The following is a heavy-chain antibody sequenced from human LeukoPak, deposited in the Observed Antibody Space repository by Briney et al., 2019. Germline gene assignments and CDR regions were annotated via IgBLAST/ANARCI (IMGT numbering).Heavy chain of an antibody. Sequence: PGGSLRLSCAASGFTVSSNYMGWVGQAPGRGLEGVAVIYSGGRTYYADSVKGRFTISRDNSKNTLYLQMHSLRAEDTAVYYCASGSGSYRTPYYYMDVWGTGTTVTVSS. CDR1: GFTVSSNY. J-gene: IGHJ6*03. CDR3: ASGSGSYRTPYYYMDV. CDR2: IYSGGRT. D-gene: IGHD3-10*01. V-gene: IGHV3-53*01.